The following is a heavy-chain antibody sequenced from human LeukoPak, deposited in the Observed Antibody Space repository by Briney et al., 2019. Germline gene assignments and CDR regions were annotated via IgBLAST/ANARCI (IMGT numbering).Heavy chain of an antibody. CDR3: ARDVAAAGSLDPCDY. D-gene: IGHD6-13*01. J-gene: IGHJ4*02. Sequence: GGSLRLSCAASGFTFSSYSMNWVRRAPGKGLEWVSSISSSSSYIYYADSVKGRFTISRDNAKNSLYLQMNSLRAEDTAVYYCARDVAAAGSLDPCDYWGQGTLVTVSS. V-gene: IGHV3-21*01. CDR2: ISSSSSYI. CDR1: GFTFSSYS.